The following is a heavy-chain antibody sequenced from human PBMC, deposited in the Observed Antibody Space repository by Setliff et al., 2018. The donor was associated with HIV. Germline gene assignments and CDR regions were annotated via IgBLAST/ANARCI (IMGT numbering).Heavy chain of an antibody. V-gene: IGHV1-8*02. J-gene: IGHJ4*02. CDR2: VNPYSGNS. Sequence: ASVKVSCKPSGYTFATYDINWVRQAAGQGLEWLGWVNPYSGNSGYAQKFHGRLTMTRDTSRGTAHMELRSLRSDDTAVYFCARGYASGSGSYYYDYWGQGTLVTVS. CDR1: GYTFATYD. D-gene: IGHD2-15*01. CDR3: ARGYASGSGSYYYDY.